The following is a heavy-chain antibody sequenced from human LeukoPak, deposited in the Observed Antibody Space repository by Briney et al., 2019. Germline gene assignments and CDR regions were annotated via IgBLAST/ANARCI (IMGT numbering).Heavy chain of an antibody. CDR2: INHSGST. Sequence: SETLSLTCAVYGESFSGYYWSWIRQPPGKGLEWIGEINHSGSTNYNPSLKSRVTISVDTSKNQFSLKLSSVTAADTAVYYCARAIAVAAHFDYWGQGTLVTVSS. V-gene: IGHV4-34*01. D-gene: IGHD6-19*01. CDR3: ARAIAVAAHFDY. J-gene: IGHJ4*02. CDR1: GESFSGYY.